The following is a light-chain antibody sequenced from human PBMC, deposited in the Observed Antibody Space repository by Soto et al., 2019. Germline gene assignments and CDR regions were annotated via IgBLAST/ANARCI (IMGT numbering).Light chain of an antibody. CDR1: HDIASA. CDR2: DAS. Sequence: AIQLTQSPSSLSASVGDRVTITCRASHDIASALAWYQQKPGKPPKLMIYDASTLEGGVPSRFSGSGSGTDFTLTISGLQPADFATYYCQQFNYFRVTFGQGTRLEI. V-gene: IGKV1D-13*01. CDR3: QQFNYFRVT. J-gene: IGKJ5*01.